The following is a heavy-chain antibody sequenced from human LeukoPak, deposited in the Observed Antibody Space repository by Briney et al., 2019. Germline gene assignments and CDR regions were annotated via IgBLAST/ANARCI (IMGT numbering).Heavy chain of an antibody. CDR3: AREGYDYGGNPFDY. CDR1: GGSFSGYY. J-gene: IGHJ4*02. CDR2: INHSGST. Sequence: SETLSLTCAVYGGSFSGYYWSWIRQPPGKGLEWIGEINHSGSTNYNPSLKSRVTISVDTSKNQFSLKLGSVTAADTAVYYCAREGYDYGGNPFDYWGQGTLVTVSS. V-gene: IGHV4-34*01. D-gene: IGHD4-23*01.